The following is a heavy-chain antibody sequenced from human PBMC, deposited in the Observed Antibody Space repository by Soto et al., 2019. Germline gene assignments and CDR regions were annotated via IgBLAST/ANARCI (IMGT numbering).Heavy chain of an antibody. J-gene: IGHJ1*01. CDR3: ARGRGGDYEYFQH. Sequence: SVKVSCKASGGTFSSYTISWVRQAPGQGLEWMGRIIPILGIANYAQKFQGRVTITADKSTSTAYMELSSLRSEDTAVYYCARGRGGDYEYFQHWGQGTLVTVSS. V-gene: IGHV1-69*02. CDR1: GGTFSSYT. CDR2: IIPILGIA. D-gene: IGHD2-21*01.